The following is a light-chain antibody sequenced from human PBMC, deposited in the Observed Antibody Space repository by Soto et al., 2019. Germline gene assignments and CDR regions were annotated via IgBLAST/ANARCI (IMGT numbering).Light chain of an antibody. J-gene: IGKJ4*01. Sequence: EIVLTQSPATLSLSPGERASLSCRASQTVSSGFLAWYQQKVGQAPRLLIYGASTRATGIPDRFSGSGSGTDFTLTIDRLEPEDFAVYYCHQYYSSPTTFGGGTKVDIK. CDR2: GAS. V-gene: IGKV3-20*01. CDR3: HQYYSSPTT. CDR1: QTVSSGF.